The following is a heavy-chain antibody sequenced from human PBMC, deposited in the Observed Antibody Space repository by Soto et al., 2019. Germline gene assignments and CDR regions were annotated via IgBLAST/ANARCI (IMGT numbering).Heavy chain of an antibody. J-gene: IGHJ4*02. V-gene: IGHV1-18*01. Sequence: QVQLVQSGAEVKKPGASVKVSCKASGYTFTSYGISWVRQAPGQGLEWMGWISAYNGNTNYAQKLQGRVTMTTDTSXXTAYVELRSLRADDTAVYYCAGRFSSGWYGGGADYWGQGTLVTVSS. D-gene: IGHD6-19*01. CDR2: ISAYNGNT. CDR3: AGRFSSGWYGGGADY. CDR1: GYTFTSYG.